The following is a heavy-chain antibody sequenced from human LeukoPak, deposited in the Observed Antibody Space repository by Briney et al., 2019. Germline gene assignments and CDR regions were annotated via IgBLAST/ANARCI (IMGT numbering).Heavy chain of an antibody. Sequence: GGPLRLSCAASGFTFSSYEMNWVRQAPGKGLEWVSYISGSGITIYYADSVKGRFTISRDNAENSLFLQVNSLRAEDTAVYYCASTHGGRGYTYGYGDFDYWGQGTLVTVSS. CDR3: ASTHGGRGYTYGYGDFDY. CDR1: GFTFSSYE. CDR2: ISGSGITI. D-gene: IGHD5-18*01. J-gene: IGHJ4*02. V-gene: IGHV3-48*03.